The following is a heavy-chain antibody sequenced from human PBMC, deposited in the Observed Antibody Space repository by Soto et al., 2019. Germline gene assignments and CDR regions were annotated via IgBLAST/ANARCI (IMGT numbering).Heavy chain of an antibody. J-gene: IGHJ6*03. V-gene: IGHV3-21*01. D-gene: IGHD6-6*01. CDR3: ARDSAEQLVRRGFSYYYMDV. Sequence: EVQLVESGGGLVKPGGSLRLSCAASGVTFSSFSFNWVRQAPGKGLEWVSFILSSSGSIYYADSVKGRFTISRDNAKNSLYLQMNSLKDEDTAVYYCARDSAEQLVRRGFSYYYMDVWGKGTTVTVSS. CDR1: GVTFSSFS. CDR2: ILSSSGSI.